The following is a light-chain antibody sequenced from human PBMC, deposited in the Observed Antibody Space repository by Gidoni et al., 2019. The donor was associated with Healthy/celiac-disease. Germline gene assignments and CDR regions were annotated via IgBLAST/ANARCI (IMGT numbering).Light chain of an antibody. CDR1: QSNSSY. J-gene: IGKJ1*01. CDR3: QQSYSTPPVT. CDR2: AAS. Sequence: DIQMTQSPSSLSASVGDRVTITCRASQSNSSYLNWYQQKPGKAPKLLIYAASSLQSGVPSRFSGSGSGTDFTLTISSLQPEDFATYYCQQSYSTPPVTFGQGTKVEIK. V-gene: IGKV1-39*01.